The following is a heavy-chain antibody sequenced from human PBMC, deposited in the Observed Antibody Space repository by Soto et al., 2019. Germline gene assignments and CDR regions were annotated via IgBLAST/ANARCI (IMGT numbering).Heavy chain of an antibody. Sequence: ETLSLTCAVSGGSISSSNWWSWVRQPPGKGLEWIGEIYHSGSTNYNPSLKGRVTISVDKSKNQFSLKLSSVTAADTAVYYCARGSSIAALGCFGYGMDVWGQGTTVTVSS. CDR1: GGSISSSNW. D-gene: IGHD6-6*01. J-gene: IGHJ6*02. V-gene: IGHV4-4*02. CDR2: IYHSGST. CDR3: ARGSSIAALGCFGYGMDV.